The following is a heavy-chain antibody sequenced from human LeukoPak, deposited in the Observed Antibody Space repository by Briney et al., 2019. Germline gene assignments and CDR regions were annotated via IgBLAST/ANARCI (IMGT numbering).Heavy chain of an antibody. Sequence: SVKVSCKASGYTFTSYDINWVRQAPGQGLEWMGGIIPIFGTANYAQNFQGRVTITADKSTSTAYMELSSLRSEDTAVYYCASADGYNWGSIDYWGQGTLVTVSS. J-gene: IGHJ4*02. V-gene: IGHV1-69*06. CDR3: ASADGYNWGSIDY. CDR2: IIPIFGTA. D-gene: IGHD5-24*01. CDR1: GYTFTSYD.